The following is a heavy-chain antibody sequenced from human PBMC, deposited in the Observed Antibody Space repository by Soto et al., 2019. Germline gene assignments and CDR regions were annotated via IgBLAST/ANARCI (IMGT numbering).Heavy chain of an antibody. CDR2: ISASGCTT. J-gene: IGHJ4*02. CDR3: ASPPLDRNRGAYYLFGY. D-gene: IGHD3-16*02. Sequence: QVQLVASGGGLVKPGGSLRLSCAASGFTFNDYYMNWIRQAPGKGLEWVSYISASGCTTYYADSVLGRFTISRDTADKTLSLQLDSIGVDATAIDYCASPPLDRNRGAYYLFGYWGQGVLVTVSS. V-gene: IGHV3-11*01. CDR1: GFTFNDYY.